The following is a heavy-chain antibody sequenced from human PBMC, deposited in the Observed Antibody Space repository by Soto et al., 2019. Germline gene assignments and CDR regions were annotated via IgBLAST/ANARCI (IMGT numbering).Heavy chain of an antibody. Sequence: SETLSLTCTVSGGSISSYYWSWIRQPPGKGLEWIGSIYYSGSTYYNPSIKSRVNISVDTSKNQISLKLSSVTAADTAVYYCARHEESSSRYYYYYYMDVWGKGTTVTVSS. D-gene: IGHD6-13*01. CDR2: IYYSGST. CDR1: GGSISSYY. J-gene: IGHJ6*03. V-gene: IGHV4-59*04. CDR3: ARHEESSSRYYYYYYMDV.